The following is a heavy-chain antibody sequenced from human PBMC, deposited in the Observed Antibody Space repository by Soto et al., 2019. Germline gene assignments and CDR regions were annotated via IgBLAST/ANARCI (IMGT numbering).Heavy chain of an antibody. CDR1: AGSISGHY. J-gene: IGHJ5*02. CDR3: ARAGGNFDP. Sequence: QVQLQESGPGLVKPSETLSLTCTVSAGSISGHYWGWVRQPPGKAPEWIGLIFYSGGTNYNPSLEGRVTISVDTSKNQFSLKLSSMTAADTAIYYCARAGGNFDPWGQGTLVTVSS. CDR2: IFYSGGT. V-gene: IGHV4-59*11.